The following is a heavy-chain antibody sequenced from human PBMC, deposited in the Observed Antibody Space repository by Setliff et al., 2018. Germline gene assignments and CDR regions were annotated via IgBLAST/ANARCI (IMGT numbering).Heavy chain of an antibody. Sequence: ESGPKLVNTTQTLTLTCTFSGFSLSTTETHASWIRQPPGKAPEWLARLDWDDDKFYNTSLRSRLTRSKDTSKNQVILTMTNMDPADRATYSCARLSPLVQNNSASNHAFDVWGPGAVVTVSS. J-gene: IGHJ3*01. D-gene: IGHD6-6*01. V-gene: IGHV2-70*04. CDR2: LDWDDDK. CDR3: ARLSPLVQNNSASNHAFDV. CDR1: GFSLSTTETH.